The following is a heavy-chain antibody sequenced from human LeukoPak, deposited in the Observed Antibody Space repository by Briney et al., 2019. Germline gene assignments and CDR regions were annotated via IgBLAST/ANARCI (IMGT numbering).Heavy chain of an antibody. Sequence: HPGGSLRLSCAASGFTFSSYGMSWVRQAPGKGLEWVSAISGSGGSTYYADSLKGRFTVSRDNSKNTVFLQMNSLRAEDTAVYYCAKTVVVTGNPRAFDIWGQGTMVTVSS. J-gene: IGHJ3*02. CDR2: ISGSGGST. V-gene: IGHV3-23*01. CDR3: AKTVVVTGNPRAFDI. CDR1: GFTFSSYG. D-gene: IGHD2-21*02.